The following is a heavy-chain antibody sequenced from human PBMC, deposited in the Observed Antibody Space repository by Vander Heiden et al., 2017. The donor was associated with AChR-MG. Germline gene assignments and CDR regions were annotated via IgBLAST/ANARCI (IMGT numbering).Heavy chain of an antibody. V-gene: IGHV3-15*01. CDR1: ASIFTNAW. CDR3: TTRTWSPLDY. D-gene: IGHD1-1*01. J-gene: IGHJ4*02. Sequence: EVQLVASGGGLVKPGGSLRLSCAASASIFTNAWIARFRQAPGKGLEWVGRIKSKTGGGTTDYAAPVKGRFTISRDDSKNTLYLQMNSLKTEDTAVYYCTTRTWSPLDYWGQGTLVTVSS. CDR2: IKSKTGGGTT.